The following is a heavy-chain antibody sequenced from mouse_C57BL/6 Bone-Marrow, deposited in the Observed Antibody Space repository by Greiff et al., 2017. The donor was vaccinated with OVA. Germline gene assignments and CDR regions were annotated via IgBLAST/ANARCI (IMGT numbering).Heavy chain of an antibody. CDR2: IDPANGNT. CDR1: GFNIKNTY. Sequence: LVESVAELVRPGASVKLSCTASGFNIKNTYMLWVKQRPEQGLEWIGRIDPANGNTTYAPKFQGKAPITADTSSNTAYLQLSSLTSEDTAIYYCARWLPRYFDVWGTGTTVTVSS. CDR3: ARWLPRYFDV. D-gene: IGHD2-2*01. V-gene: IGHV14-3*01. J-gene: IGHJ1*03.